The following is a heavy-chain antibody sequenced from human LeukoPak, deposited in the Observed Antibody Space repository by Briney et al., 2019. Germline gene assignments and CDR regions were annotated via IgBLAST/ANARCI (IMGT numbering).Heavy chain of an antibody. CDR1: GYTFTGYY. D-gene: IGHD3-22*01. V-gene: IGHV1-2*02. Sequence: ASVKVSCKASGYTFTGYYMHWVRQAPGQGLEWMGWINPNSGDTNYAQKFQGRVTMTRDTPISTAYMELSRLRSDDTAVYYCARDPYYYDSSGLMGVDYWGQGTLVTVPS. J-gene: IGHJ4*02. CDR2: INPNSGDT. CDR3: ARDPYYYDSSGLMGVDY.